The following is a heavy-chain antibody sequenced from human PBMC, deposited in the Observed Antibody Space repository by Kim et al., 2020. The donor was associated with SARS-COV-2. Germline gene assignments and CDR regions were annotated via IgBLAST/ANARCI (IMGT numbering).Heavy chain of an antibody. CDR3: TRDSKVQIFGVVIYYYYYMDV. Sequence: GGSLRLSCTASGFTFGDYAMSWVRQAPGKGLEWVGFIRSKAYGGTTEYAASVKGRFTISRDDSKSIAYLQMNSLKTEDTAVYYCTRDSKVQIFGVVIYYYYYMDVWGKGTTVTVSS. CDR1: GFTFGDYA. V-gene: IGHV3-49*04. D-gene: IGHD3-3*01. J-gene: IGHJ6*03. CDR2: IRSKAYGGTT.